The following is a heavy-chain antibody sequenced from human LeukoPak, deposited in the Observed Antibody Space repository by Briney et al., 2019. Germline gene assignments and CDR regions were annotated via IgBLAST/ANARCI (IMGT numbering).Heavy chain of an antibody. J-gene: IGHJ5*02. V-gene: IGHV4-39*01. CDR1: GGSISSSSYY. Sequence: SETLSLTCTVSGGSISSSSYYWGWIRQPPGKGLEWIGSIYYSGSTYYNPSLKSRVTISVDTSKNQFSLKLRSVTAADTAAYYCARVPGGALNWFDPWGQGTLVTVSS. D-gene: IGHD1-1*01. CDR2: IYYSGST. CDR3: ARVPGGALNWFDP.